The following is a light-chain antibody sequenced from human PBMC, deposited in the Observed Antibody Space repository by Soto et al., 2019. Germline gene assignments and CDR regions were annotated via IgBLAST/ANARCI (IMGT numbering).Light chain of an antibody. Sequence: EIVLTQSPGTLSLSPGERATLSCRASQSVNSNYFAWYKQKPGQSPRVLMYGASSRATGIPGRFSGSGSRTAFTLTISRLEREDFGVYYCRQYDNSPRTGGQGTKVEIK. CDR3: RQYDNSPRT. CDR2: GAS. J-gene: IGKJ1*01. V-gene: IGKV3-20*01. CDR1: QSVNSNY.